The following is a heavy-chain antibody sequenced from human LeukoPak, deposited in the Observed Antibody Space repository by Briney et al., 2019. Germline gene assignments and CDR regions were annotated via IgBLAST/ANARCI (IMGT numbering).Heavy chain of an antibody. CDR1: GFSFSSHA. CDR3: AEDGHNQNYYYYMDV. Sequence: GGSLRLSCVASGFSFSSHAMTWVRQAPGKGLEWVSTVIASGGATIDADSVEGRFIISRDNSKNTLYLQLNSLRVEDTAVYFCAEDGHNQNYYYYMDVWGKGTTVTVSS. CDR2: VIASGGAT. V-gene: IGHV3-23*01. J-gene: IGHJ6*03.